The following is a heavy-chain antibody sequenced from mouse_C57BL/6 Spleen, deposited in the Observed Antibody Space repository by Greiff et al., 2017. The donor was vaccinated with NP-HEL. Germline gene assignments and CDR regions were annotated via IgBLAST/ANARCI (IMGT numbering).Heavy chain of an antibody. CDR3: AREGIYYGYDH. J-gene: IGHJ3*01. V-gene: IGHV3-6*01. CDR2: ISYDGSN. D-gene: IGHD2-2*01. CDR1: GYSITSGYY. Sequence: EVKLVESGPGLVKPSQSLSLTCSVTGYSITSGYYWNWIRQFPGNKLEWMGYISYDGSNNYNPSLKNRISITRDTSKNQFFLKLNSVTTEDTATYYCAREGIYYGYDHWGQGTLVTVSA.